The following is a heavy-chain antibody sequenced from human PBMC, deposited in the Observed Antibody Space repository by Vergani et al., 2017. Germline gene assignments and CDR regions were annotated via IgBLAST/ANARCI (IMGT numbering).Heavy chain of an antibody. CDR2: IYSGGST. V-gene: IGHV3-53*04. D-gene: IGHD6-19*01. CDR1: GFTVSSNY. J-gene: IGHJ4*02. Sequence: EVQLVESGGGLVQPGGSLRLSCAASGFTVSSNYMSWVRQAPGKGLEWVSVIYSGGSTYYADSVKGRFTISRHNSKNTLYLQMNSLRAEDTAVYYCAKDSRPYSSGWYYFDYWGQGTLVTVSS. CDR3: AKDSRPYSSGWYYFDY.